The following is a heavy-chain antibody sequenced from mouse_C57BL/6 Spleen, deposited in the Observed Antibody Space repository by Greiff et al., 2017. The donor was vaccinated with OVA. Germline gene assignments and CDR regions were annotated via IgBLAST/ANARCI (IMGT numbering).Heavy chain of an antibody. CDR1: GYTFTSYW. CDR3: ARSTVTRYFDV. CDR2: IHPNSGST. D-gene: IGHD1-1*01. V-gene: IGHV1-64*01. J-gene: IGHJ1*03. Sequence: QVQLKQPGAELVKPGASVKLSCKASGYTFTSYWMHWVKQRPGQGLEWIGMIHPNSGSTNYNEKFKSKATLTVDKSSSTAYMQLSSLTSEDSAVYYCARSTVTRYFDVWGTGTTVTVSS.